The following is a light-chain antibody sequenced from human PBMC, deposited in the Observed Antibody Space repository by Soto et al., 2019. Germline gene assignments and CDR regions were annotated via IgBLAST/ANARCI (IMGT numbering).Light chain of an antibody. CDR1: QSISSRN. V-gene: IGKV3-20*01. Sequence: EIVFTHSPGTLSFSARERSTLSFSASQSISSRNLAWYQQKPGQAPRLLIYGASSRATGIPDRFSGSGSGTDFTLTISRLEPEDFAVYYCQQYGSSPTFGQGTKVDIK. CDR3: QQYGSSPT. J-gene: IGKJ1*01. CDR2: GAS.